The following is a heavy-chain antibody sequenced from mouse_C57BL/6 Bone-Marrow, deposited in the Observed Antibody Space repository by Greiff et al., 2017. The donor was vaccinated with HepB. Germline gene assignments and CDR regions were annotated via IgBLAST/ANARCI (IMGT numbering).Heavy chain of an antibody. Sequence: EVKLEESGPGLAKPSQPLSLTCSVTGYSITSDYWNWIRKFPGNKLEYMGYISYSGSTYYNPSLKSRISITRDTSKNQYYLQLNSVTTEDTATYYCARRGFYYGNYDYAMDYWGQGTSVTVSS. CDR3: ARRGFYYGNYDYAMDY. CDR1: GYSITSDY. D-gene: IGHD2-1*01. V-gene: IGHV3-8*01. CDR2: ISYSGST. J-gene: IGHJ4*01.